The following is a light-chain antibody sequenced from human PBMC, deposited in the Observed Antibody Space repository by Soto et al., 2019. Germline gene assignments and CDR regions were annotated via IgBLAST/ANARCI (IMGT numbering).Light chain of an antibody. CDR2: EVT. J-gene: IGLJ3*02. CDR1: SSDVGAYNY. V-gene: IGLV2-8*01. Sequence: QSALTQPPSASGSPGQSVTISCTGTSSDVGAYNYVSWYQQHPGKAPKLMIYEVTKRPSGVPDRFSGSKSGNTASLTVSGLLAEDGGDYYWRSHAGINNVVFGGGTKLTVL. CDR3: RSHAGINNVV.